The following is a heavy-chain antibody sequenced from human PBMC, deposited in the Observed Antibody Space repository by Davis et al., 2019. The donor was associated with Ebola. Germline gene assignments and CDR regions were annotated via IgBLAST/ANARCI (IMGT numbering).Heavy chain of an antibody. CDR2: IYRSGST. CDR1: GYSISSGYY. CDR3: VRGGYSTSWLKFAY. J-gene: IGHJ4*02. Sequence: PGGSLRLSCSVSGYSISSGYYWGWIRQTPGEGLEWIGSIYRSGSTYYNPSLKSRVTISVDTSKNQFSLNLSSVTAADTAVYYCVRGGYSTSWLKFAYWGQGTLVTVSS. V-gene: IGHV4-38-2*02. D-gene: IGHD6-13*01.